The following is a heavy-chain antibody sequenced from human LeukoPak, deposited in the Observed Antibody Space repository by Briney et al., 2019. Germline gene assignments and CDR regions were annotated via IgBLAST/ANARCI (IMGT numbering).Heavy chain of an antibody. CDR1: GGSISSGVYY. CDR2: IYYSGST. J-gene: IGHJ3*02. Sequence: SQTLSLTCTVSGGSISSGVYYWSWIRQHPGKGLEWIGYIYYSGSTYYNPSLKSRVTISVDTSKNQFSLKLSSVTAADTAVYYCASDSTDAFDIWGQGTMVTVSS. V-gene: IGHV4-31*03. CDR3: ASDSTDAFDI.